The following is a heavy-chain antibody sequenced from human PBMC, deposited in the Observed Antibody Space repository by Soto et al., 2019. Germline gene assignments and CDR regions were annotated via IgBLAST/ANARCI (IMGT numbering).Heavy chain of an antibody. J-gene: IGHJ6*02. Sequence: QVQLVESGGGVVQPGRSLRLSCAASGFTFSSYARHWVRQAPGKGLEWVAVISYDGSNKYYADSVKGRFTISRDNSKNTLYLQMNSLRAEDTAVYYCAREYSSSFPYYYYGMDVWGQGTTVTVSS. CDR3: AREYSSSFPYYYYGMDV. D-gene: IGHD6-6*01. CDR1: GFTFSSYA. CDR2: ISYDGSNK. V-gene: IGHV3-30-3*01.